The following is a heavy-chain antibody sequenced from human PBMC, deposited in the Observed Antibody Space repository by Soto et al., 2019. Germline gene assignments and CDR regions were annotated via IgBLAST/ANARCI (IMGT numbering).Heavy chain of an antibody. CDR2: IIPIFGTA. D-gene: IGHD2-2*01. CDR1: GGTFSSYA. Sequence: QVQLVQSGAEVKKPGSSVKVSCKASGGTFSSYAISWVRQAPGQGLEWMGGIIPIFGTANYAQKFQGRVTITADESTSTAYMVLSSLRSEDTAVYYCATRRAAMDTGHYYGMDVWGQGTTVTVSS. CDR3: ATRRAAMDTGHYYGMDV. V-gene: IGHV1-69*01. J-gene: IGHJ6*02.